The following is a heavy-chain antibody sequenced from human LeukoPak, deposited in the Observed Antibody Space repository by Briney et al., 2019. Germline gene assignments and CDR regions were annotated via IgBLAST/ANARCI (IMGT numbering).Heavy chain of an antibody. V-gene: IGHV4-34*01. J-gene: IGHJ4*02. CDR1: GGSFSGYY. Sequence: SETLSLTCAVYGGSFSGYYWSWIRQPPGKGLEWIGEINHSGSTNYNPSLKSRVTISVDTSKNQFSLKLSSVTAADTAVYYCARGRRTLFDYWGQGTLVTVSS. CDR3: ARGRRTLFDY. CDR2: INHSGST.